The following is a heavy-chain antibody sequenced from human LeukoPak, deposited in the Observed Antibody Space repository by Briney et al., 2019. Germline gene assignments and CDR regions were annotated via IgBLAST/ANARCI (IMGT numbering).Heavy chain of an antibody. J-gene: IGHJ6*03. Sequence: GGSLRLSCAASGFTFSSYWMHWVRQAPGKGLVWVSRINSDGSSTSYADSVKGRFTISRDNAKNTLYLQMNSLRAEDTAVYYCAREAYDFWSGYYTLYYYYYMDVWGKGTTVTVSS. V-gene: IGHV3-74*01. CDR1: GFTFSSYW. D-gene: IGHD3-3*01. CDR3: AREAYDFWSGYYTLYYYYYMDV. CDR2: INSDGSST.